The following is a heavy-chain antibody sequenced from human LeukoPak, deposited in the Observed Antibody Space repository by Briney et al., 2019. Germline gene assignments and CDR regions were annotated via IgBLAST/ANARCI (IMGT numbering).Heavy chain of an antibody. CDR3: ARDPIDYDFWSGHWFDP. V-gene: IGHV1-18*01. D-gene: IGHD3-3*01. J-gene: IGHJ5*02. CDR2: ISAYNGNT. CDR1: GYTFTSYG. Sequence: ASVKVSCKASGYTFTSYGISWVRQAPGQGLEWMGWISAYNGNTNYAQKLQGRVTMTTDTSTSTAYMELRSLRSDDTAVYYCARDPIDYDFWSGHWFDPWGQGTLVTASS.